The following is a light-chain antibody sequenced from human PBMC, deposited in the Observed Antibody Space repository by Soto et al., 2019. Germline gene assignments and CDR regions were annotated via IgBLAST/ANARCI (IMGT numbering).Light chain of an antibody. CDR2: AAS. J-gene: IGKJ5*01. CDR3: QQSYSTPPIT. CDR1: QSISSY. Sequence: DIQMTQSPSSLSASVGDRVTITCRASQSISSYLNWYQQKPGKAPKLLIYAASSLQSGVPSRFSGSGSGPDFTLTISSLQPEDFATYDCQQSYSTPPITFGQGTRLEIK. V-gene: IGKV1-39*01.